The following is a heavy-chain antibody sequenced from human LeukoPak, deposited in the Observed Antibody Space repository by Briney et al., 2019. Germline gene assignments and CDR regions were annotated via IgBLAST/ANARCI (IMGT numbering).Heavy chain of an antibody. Sequence: PSETLSLTCTVSGDSISNYYWSWLRQPPGKGLECIGYNYYSGTTNYNPSLKSRVAISVDTSKNQFSLNQSSVTAADTAVYFCVRDKGDDTKASSERFDYWGQGTLVTVSS. CDR2: NYYSGTT. CDR1: GDSISNYY. J-gene: IGHJ4*02. CDR3: VRDKGDDTKASSERFDY. V-gene: IGHV4-59*01. D-gene: IGHD2-8*01.